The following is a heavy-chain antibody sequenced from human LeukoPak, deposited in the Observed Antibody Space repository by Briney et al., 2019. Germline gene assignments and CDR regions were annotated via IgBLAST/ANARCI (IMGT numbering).Heavy chain of an antibody. CDR2: ISSSGGST. D-gene: IGHD4-11*01. Sequence: PGGSPRLSCAASGFTFSSYAMSWVRQAPGKGLEWVSAISSSGGSTYYADSVKGRFTISRDNSKNTLYLQMNSLRAEDTAVYYCAKVKSKTTVTVFDYWGQGTLVTVSS. J-gene: IGHJ4*02. CDR1: GFTFSSYA. V-gene: IGHV3-23*01. CDR3: AKVKSKTTVTVFDY.